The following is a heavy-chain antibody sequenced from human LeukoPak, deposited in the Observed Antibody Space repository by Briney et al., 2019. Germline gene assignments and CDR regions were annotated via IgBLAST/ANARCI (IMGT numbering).Heavy chain of an antibody. J-gene: IGHJ3*02. V-gene: IGHV1-69*13. CDR1: GGTVSSYA. Sequence: SVKVSCKASGGTVSSYAISWVRPAPGQGLEWMGGIIPIFGTANYAQKFQGRVTITADESTSTAYMELRSLRSDDTAVYYCARTLITYYYDSSGYRNAFDIWGQGTMVTVSS. CDR3: ARTLITYYYDSSGYRNAFDI. D-gene: IGHD3-22*01. CDR2: IIPIFGTA.